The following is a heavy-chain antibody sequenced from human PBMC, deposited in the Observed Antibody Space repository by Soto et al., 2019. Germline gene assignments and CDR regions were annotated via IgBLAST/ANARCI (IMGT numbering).Heavy chain of an antibody. D-gene: IGHD4-4*01. CDR2: ISSSSSYI. Sequence: EVQLLESGGGLVQPGGSLRLSCAASGFTFSSYAMSWVRQAPGKGLEWVSAISSSSSYIYYADSVKGRFTISRDNAKNSLYLQMNSLRAEDTAVYYCASGNSLSYWGQGTLVTVSS. CDR1: GFTFSSYA. V-gene: IGHV3-21*01. CDR3: ASGNSLSY. J-gene: IGHJ4*02.